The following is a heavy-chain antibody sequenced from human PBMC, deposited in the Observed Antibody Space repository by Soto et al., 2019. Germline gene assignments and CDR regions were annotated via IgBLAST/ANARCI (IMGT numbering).Heavy chain of an antibody. CDR3: ARDDYYGSGSYDY. V-gene: IGHV3-48*01. CDR2: ISSSRDTI. D-gene: IGHD3-10*01. Sequence: EVQLVESGGGLVQPGGSVRLSCAASGFTFNRYSMSWVRQAPGKGLEWVSFISSSRDTIYYADSVRGRFTISRDNAKNSLYLQMNSLRAEDTAVYYCARDDYYGSGSYDYWGQGTLVTVSS. CDR1: GFTFNRYS. J-gene: IGHJ4*02.